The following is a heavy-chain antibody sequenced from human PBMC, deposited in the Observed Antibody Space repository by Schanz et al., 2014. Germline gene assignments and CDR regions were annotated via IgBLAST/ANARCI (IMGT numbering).Heavy chain of an antibody. J-gene: IGHJ4*02. D-gene: IGHD6-19*01. CDR2: VSASGGGP. V-gene: IGHV3-23*01. Sequence: EVQVLESGEGLVEAGGSLRISCIGSGFTFRSYALGWVRQAPGKGLEWVSLVSASGGGPFYADSVKGRFTISRENSKSILYLQMNSLRAEDTAVYYCAKAGSGWSTAGYYYWGQGTLVAVSS. CDR3: AKAGSGWSTAGYYY. CDR1: GFTFRSYA.